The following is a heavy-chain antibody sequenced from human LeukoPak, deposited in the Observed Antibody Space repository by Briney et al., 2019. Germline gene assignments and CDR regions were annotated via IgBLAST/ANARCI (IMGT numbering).Heavy chain of an antibody. J-gene: IGHJ6*03. D-gene: IGHD4-17*01. CDR2: IDHSGST. Sequence: ASETLSLTCAVYGGSFSGYYWSWIRQPPGKGLEWIGEIDHSGSTNYNPSLKSRVTISVDTSKNQFSLKLSSVTAADTAVYYCARGLPDYGDHPGDYYYYMDVWGKGTTVTVSS. CDR1: GGSFSGYY. CDR3: ARGLPDYGDHPGDYYYYMDV. V-gene: IGHV4-34*01.